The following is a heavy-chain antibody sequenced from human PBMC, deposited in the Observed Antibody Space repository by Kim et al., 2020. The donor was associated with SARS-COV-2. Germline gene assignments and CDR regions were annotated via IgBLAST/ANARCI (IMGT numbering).Heavy chain of an antibody. V-gene: IGHV4-31*03. CDR2: IYYSGST. Sequence: SETLSLTCTVSGGSISSGGYYWSWIRQHPGKGLEWIGYIYYSGSTYYNPSLKSRVTISVDTSKNQCSLKLSSVTAADTAVYYCARGLVNNSSSWNYIWYFELWGRGTLVTVSS. D-gene: IGHD6-13*01. J-gene: IGHJ2*01. CDR1: GGSISSGGYY. CDR3: ARGLVNNSSSWNYIWYFEL.